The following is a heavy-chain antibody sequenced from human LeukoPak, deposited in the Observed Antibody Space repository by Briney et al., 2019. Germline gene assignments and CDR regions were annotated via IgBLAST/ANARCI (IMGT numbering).Heavy chain of an antibody. CDR3: TRDLSSSWYSFGF. V-gene: IGHV3-20*04. CDR1: GFKFDDYG. Sequence: GGSLRLSRTDSGFKFDDYGMSWVRQAPGKGLKWVAGINWDGGALHYADSVRGRFTISRDHAENSVYLQMTSLTVEDTALYYCTRDLSSSWYSFGFWGQGSLVIVSS. CDR2: INWDGGAL. D-gene: IGHD6-13*01. J-gene: IGHJ4*02.